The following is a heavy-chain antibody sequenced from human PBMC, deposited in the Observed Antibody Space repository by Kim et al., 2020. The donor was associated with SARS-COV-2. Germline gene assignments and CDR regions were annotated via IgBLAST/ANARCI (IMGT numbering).Heavy chain of an antibody. Sequence: SETLSLTCTVSGDSISSSSYYWGWIRQPPGKGLEWIGSIYYSGSTYYNPSLKSRVTISVDTSKNQFSLKLSSVTAADTAVYYCARYCSGGSCYHYWGQGTLVTVSS. D-gene: IGHD2-15*01. V-gene: IGHV4-39*01. CDR2: IYYSGST. CDR3: ARYCSGGSCYHY. CDR1: GDSISSSSYY. J-gene: IGHJ4*02.